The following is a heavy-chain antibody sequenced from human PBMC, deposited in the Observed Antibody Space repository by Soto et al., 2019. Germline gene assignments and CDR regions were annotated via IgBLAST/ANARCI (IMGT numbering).Heavy chain of an antibody. CDR3: ATEDYDSSTNYPPPVDL. CDR2: VSQSGNI. CDR1: GASISGNYW. D-gene: IGHD3-22*01. V-gene: IGHV4-4*02. Sequence: QVQLQESGPGLVKPSGTLSLTCAVSGASISGNYWWSWVRQPPGKGLEWIGEVSQSGNINYNPSLKRRVTISVDRSKNQLSLSLASVTSADTAVYYCATEDYDSSTNYPPPVDLWGRGTLVTVSS. J-gene: IGHJ2*01.